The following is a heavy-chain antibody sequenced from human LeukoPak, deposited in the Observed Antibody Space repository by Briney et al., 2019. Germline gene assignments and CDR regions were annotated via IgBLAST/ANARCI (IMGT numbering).Heavy chain of an antibody. CDR3: ARGRPEMATITFGDTSFDY. CDR2: INHSGST. Sequence: SETLSLACAVYGGSCSGYYWSWIRQPPGKGLEWIGEINHSGSTNYNPSLKSRVTISVDTSKNQFSLKLSSVTAADTAVYYCARGRPEMATITFGDTSFDYWGQGTLVTVSS. CDR1: GGSCSGYY. J-gene: IGHJ4*02. V-gene: IGHV4-34*01. D-gene: IGHD5-24*01.